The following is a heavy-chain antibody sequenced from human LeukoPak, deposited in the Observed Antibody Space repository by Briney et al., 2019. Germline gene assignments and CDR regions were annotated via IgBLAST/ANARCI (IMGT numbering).Heavy chain of an antibody. V-gene: IGHV4-59*01. CDR1: GGSISSYY. CDR2: IYYSGST. CDR3: AGYKRIPLDY. D-gene: IGHD5-24*01. Sequence: SETPSLTCTVSGGSISSYYWSWIRQPPGKGLEWIGYIYYSGSTNYSPSLKSRVTVSVDTSKNQFSLRLSSVTAADTAVYYCAGYKRIPLDYWGQGTLVTVSS. J-gene: IGHJ4*02.